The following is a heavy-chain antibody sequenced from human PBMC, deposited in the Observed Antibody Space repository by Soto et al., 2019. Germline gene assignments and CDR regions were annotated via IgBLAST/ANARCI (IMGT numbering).Heavy chain of an antibody. CDR2: IYYSGTT. D-gene: IGHD2-2*01. J-gene: IGHJ5*02. Sequence: PSETLSLTCTVSGGSISSGGYYWSWIRQHPGKGLEWIGYIYYSGTTYYNPSLKSRVTISVDTSKNQFSLKLSSVSAADTALYYCARCSLVVVPAPGFDPWGRGNLVTVSS. V-gene: IGHV4-31*03. CDR1: GGSISSGGYY. CDR3: ARCSLVVVPAPGFDP.